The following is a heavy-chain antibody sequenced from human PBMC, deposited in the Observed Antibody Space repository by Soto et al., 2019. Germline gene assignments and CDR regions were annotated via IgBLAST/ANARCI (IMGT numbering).Heavy chain of an antibody. V-gene: IGHV2-5*02. D-gene: IGHD6-6*01. CDR2: IYWDDDK. Sequence: QITLKESGPTLVKPTQTLTLTCTFSGFSLSTSGVGVGCIRQPPGKALEWLALIYWDDDKRYSPSLNSRLTITKDTAKNQVVLTMTNMDPVDTATYYCAHSRPPRLLDYWGQGTLVTVSS. CDR3: AHSRPPRLLDY. CDR1: GFSLSTSGVG. J-gene: IGHJ4*02.